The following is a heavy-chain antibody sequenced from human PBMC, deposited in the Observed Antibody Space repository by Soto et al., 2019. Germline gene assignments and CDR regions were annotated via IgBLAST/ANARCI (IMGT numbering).Heavy chain of an antibody. D-gene: IGHD3-3*01. CDR2: ISSSSSYI. CDR1: GFTFSSYC. J-gene: IGHJ6*02. CDR3: ARASCYDFWSGYYPPGGYGMDV. Sequence: GGSLRLSCAASGFTFSSYCMNWVRQAPGKGLEWVSSISSSSSYIYYADSVKGRFTISRDNAKNSLYLQMNSLRAEDAAVYYCARASCYDFWSGYYPPGGYGMDVWGQGTTVTVSS. V-gene: IGHV3-21*01.